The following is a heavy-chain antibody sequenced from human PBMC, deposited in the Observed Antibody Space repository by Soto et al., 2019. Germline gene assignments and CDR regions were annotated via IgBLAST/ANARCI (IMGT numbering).Heavy chain of an antibody. CDR2: IRSKANSYAT. CDR1: GFTFSGSA. Sequence: GGSLRLSCAASGFTFSGSAMHWVRQASGKGLEWVGRIRSKANSYATAYAASVKGRFTISRDDSKNTAYLQMNSLKTEDTAVYYCTPTYGDYSFFYYGMDVWGQGTTVTVSS. J-gene: IGHJ6*02. V-gene: IGHV3-73*01. CDR3: TPTYGDYSFFYYGMDV. D-gene: IGHD4-17*01.